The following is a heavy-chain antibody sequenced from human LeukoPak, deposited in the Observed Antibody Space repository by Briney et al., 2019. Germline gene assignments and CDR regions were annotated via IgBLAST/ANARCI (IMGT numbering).Heavy chain of an antibody. CDR3: ARVQWELLADNWFDP. J-gene: IGHJ5*02. Sequence: PSQTLSLTCAVSGGSISSGGYSWSWIRQPPGKGLEWIGYIYHSGSTYYNPSLKSRVTISVDTSKNQFSLKLSSVTAADTAVYYCARVQWELLADNWFDPWGQGTLVTVSS. D-gene: IGHD1-26*01. CDR1: GGSISSGGYS. CDR2: IYHSGST. V-gene: IGHV4-30-2*01.